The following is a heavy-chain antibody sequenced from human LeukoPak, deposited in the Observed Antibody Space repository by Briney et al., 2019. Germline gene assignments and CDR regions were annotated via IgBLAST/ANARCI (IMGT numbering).Heavy chain of an antibody. V-gene: IGHV4-4*07. Sequence: PSETLSLTCTVSGGSISSYYWSWIRQPAGKGLEWIGRIYSSGSTNYKSSLKSRVTMSVDTSKNQFSLKLSSVTAADTAVYYCARQYSDILTGYHRGELYWYFDLWGRGTLVTVSS. CDR2: IYSSGST. D-gene: IGHD3-9*01. J-gene: IGHJ2*01. CDR1: GGSISSYY. CDR3: ARQYSDILTGYHRGELYWYFDL.